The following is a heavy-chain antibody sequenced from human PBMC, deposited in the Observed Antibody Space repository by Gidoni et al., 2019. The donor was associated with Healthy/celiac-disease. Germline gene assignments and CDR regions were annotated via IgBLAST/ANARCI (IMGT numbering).Heavy chain of an antibody. J-gene: IGHJ4*02. Sequence: VQLVESGGGVVQPGRSLRLSCAAPGFTFSSYAMHWVRQGPGKGLEWVAVISYDGSNKYYADSVKGRFTISRDNSKNTLYLQMNSLRAEDTAVYYCARDTGDYYDSSGYYGGFDYWGQGTLVTVSS. CDR2: ISYDGSNK. CDR1: GFTFSSYA. V-gene: IGHV3-30*04. CDR3: ARDTGDYYDSSGYYGGFDY. D-gene: IGHD3-22*01.